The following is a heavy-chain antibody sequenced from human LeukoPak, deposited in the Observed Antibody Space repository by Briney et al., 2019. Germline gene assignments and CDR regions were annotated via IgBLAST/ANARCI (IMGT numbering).Heavy chain of an antibody. D-gene: IGHD3-22*01. V-gene: IGHV1-2*02. CDR3: ASADYYGNSGYSPLKY. Sequence: ASVNVSCKTSGYTFTTYYMHWGRQPPPQGLEWMGWINPNSGGTNYPQKLEARVTMTRDTSISTAYMELSSLISDDTAVYYCASADYYGNSGYSPLKYWGQGALVSVSS. J-gene: IGHJ4*02. CDR2: INPNSGGT. CDR1: GYTFTTYY.